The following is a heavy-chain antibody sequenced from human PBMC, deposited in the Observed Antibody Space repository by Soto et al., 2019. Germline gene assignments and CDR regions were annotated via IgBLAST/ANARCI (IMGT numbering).Heavy chain of an antibody. CDR1: GYSFTSYW. CDR2: IYPGDSDT. J-gene: IGHJ6*02. V-gene: IGHV5-51*01. Sequence: PGESLKISCKGSGYSFTSYWIGWVRQMPGKGLEWMGIIYPGDSDTRYSPSFQGQVTISADKSISTAYLQWSSLKASDTAMYYCARHGGIAAAGPPQLYGMDVWGQGTTVPVSS. D-gene: IGHD6-13*01. CDR3: ARHGGIAAAGPPQLYGMDV.